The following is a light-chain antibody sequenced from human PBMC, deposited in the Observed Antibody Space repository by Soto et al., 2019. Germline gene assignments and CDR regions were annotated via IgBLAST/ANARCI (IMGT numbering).Light chain of an antibody. J-gene: IGLJ3*02. Sequence: SSELTQPPSVSVAPGQTARITCGGTNIGSKSVHWYQQKQGQAPVLVVYDDSDRPSGIPERFSGSNSGNTATLTISRVEAGDEDDYYCQVWDSSSDHHWVFGGGTKVTVL. CDR2: DDS. CDR3: QVWDSSSDHHWV. V-gene: IGLV3-21*02. CDR1: NIGSKS.